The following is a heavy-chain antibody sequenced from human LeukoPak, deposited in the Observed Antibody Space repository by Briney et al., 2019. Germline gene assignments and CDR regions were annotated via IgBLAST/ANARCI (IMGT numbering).Heavy chain of an antibody. CDR3: ARDAAAGTYWYFDL. V-gene: IGHV3-48*02. J-gene: IGHJ2*01. D-gene: IGHD6-13*01. CDR1: GFTFSSYS. CDR2: ISSSSSTI. Sequence: GGSLRLSCAASGFTFSSYSMNWVRQAPGKRLEWVSYISSSSSTIYYADSVKGRLSISRDNAKNSLYLQMNSLRDEDTAVYYCARDAAAGTYWYFDLWGRGTLVTVSS.